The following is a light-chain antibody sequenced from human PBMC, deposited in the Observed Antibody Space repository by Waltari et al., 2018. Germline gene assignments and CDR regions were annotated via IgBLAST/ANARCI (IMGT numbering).Light chain of an antibody. V-gene: IGKV3-15*01. CDR2: AAS. J-gene: IGKJ1*01. Sequence: EIVLTPSPATLSVSPGERATLSCRASQSVSTKVAWYQQRPGQAPRLLIYAASSRATGVPARFGGSGSETDFTLTISGLQSEDFAVYYCQHYEGWPPWTFGQGTKV. CDR1: QSVSTK. CDR3: QHYEGWPPWT.